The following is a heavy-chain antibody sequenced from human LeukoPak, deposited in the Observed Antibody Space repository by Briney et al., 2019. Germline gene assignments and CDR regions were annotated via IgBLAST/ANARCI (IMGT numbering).Heavy chain of an antibody. J-gene: IGHJ5*02. CDR3: ARGVITFGVTIWFDP. CDR2: IYYSGST. V-gene: IGHV4-59*01. CDR1: GGPISRYY. D-gene: IGHD3-16*01. Sequence: SETLSLTCTVSGGPISRYYWSWIRQPPGKGLEWLGYIYYSGSTNYNPSLKSRVTISVDTSKNQFSLKLSSVTAADTAVYYCARGVITFGVTIWFDPWGQGTLVTVSS.